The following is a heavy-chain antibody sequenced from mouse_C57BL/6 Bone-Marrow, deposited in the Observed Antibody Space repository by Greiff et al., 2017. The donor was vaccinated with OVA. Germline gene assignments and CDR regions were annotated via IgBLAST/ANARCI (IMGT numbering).Heavy chain of an antibody. D-gene: IGHD2-1*01. V-gene: IGHV5-9-1*02. CDR2: ISSGGDYI. CDR3: TREDGNYPYYAMDY. J-gene: IGHJ4*01. CDR1: GFTFSSYA. Sequence: DVQLVESGEGLVKPGGSLKLSCAASGFTFSSYAMSWVRQTPEKRLEWVAYISSGGDYIYYADTVKGRFTISRDNARNTLYLQMSSLKSEDTAMYYCTREDGNYPYYAMDYWGQGTSVTVSS.